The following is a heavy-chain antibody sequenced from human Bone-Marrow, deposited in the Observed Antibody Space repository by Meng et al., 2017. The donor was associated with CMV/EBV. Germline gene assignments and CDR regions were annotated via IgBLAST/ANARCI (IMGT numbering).Heavy chain of an antibody. CDR1: GGSFSGYY. Sequence: SETLSLTCAVYGGSFSGYYWSWIRQPPGKGLEWIGEINHSGSTNYNPSLKSRVTISVDTSKNQFSLKLSSVTAADTAVYYCARGPNYDFWSGYQYYFDYWGQGTLVTVYS. V-gene: IGHV4-34*01. D-gene: IGHD3-3*01. CDR2: INHSGST. J-gene: IGHJ4*02. CDR3: ARGPNYDFWSGYQYYFDY.